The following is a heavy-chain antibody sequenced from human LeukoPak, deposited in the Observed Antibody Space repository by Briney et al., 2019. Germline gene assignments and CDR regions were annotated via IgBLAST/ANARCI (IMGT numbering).Heavy chain of an antibody. CDR3: ARTLRGVSDY. CDR2: IYYSGST. Sequence: SETLSLTCTVSGGSISSYYWSWIRQPPGKGLEWIGYIYYSGSTYYNPSLKSRVTISVDTSKNQFSLKLSSVTAADTAVYYCARTLRGVSDYWGQGTLVTVSS. CDR1: GGSISSYY. D-gene: IGHD3-16*01. V-gene: IGHV4-59*12. J-gene: IGHJ4*02.